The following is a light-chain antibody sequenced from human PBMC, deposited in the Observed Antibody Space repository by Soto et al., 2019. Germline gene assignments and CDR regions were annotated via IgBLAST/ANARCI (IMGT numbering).Light chain of an antibody. CDR1: QSVTSY. V-gene: IGKV3-11*01. Sequence: EIVLTQSPGTLSLSPGERATPSCRASQSVTSYLAWYQQKPGQAPRLLIYDVSNRASGIPARFSGSGSETDFTLIISSLEPEDFAVYYCQQRSDWPLTFGQGTRPEIK. CDR2: DVS. CDR3: QQRSDWPLT. J-gene: IGKJ5*01.